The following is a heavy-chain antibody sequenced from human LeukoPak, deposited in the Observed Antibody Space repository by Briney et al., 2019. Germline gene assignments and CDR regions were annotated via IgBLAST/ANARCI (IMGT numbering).Heavy chain of an antibody. D-gene: IGHD3-16*01. CDR2: IYHSGST. Sequence: SETLSLTCTVSGYSISSGYYWGWIRQPPGKGLEWIGSIYHSGSTYYNPSLKSRVTISVDTSKNQFSLKLSSVTAADTAVYYCARHRGMGGWYPIWGQGTMVTVSS. CDR1: GYSISSGYY. CDR3: ARHRGMGGWYPI. J-gene: IGHJ3*02. V-gene: IGHV4-38-2*02.